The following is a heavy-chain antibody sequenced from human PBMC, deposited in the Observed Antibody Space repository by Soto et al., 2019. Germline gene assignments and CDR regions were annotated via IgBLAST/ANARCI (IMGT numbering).Heavy chain of an antibody. CDR2: MNPNSGYT. J-gene: IGHJ4*02. CDR3: ARVFGSIDY. CDR1: GYTFTSYD. V-gene: IGHV1-8*01. Sequence: QVQLVQSGAEVKKPGASVKVSCKASGYTFTSYDINWVRQATGQGLEWMGWMNPNSGYTGHAQKFQGRVTMTRDTSTSTAYMDLSSLRSEDTAVYYCARVFGSIDYWGQGTLVTVSS. D-gene: IGHD2-21*01.